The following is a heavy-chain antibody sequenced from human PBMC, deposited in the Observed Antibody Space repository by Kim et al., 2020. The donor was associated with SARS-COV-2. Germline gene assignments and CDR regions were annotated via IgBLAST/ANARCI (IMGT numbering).Heavy chain of an antibody. CDR1: GFTFSSYD. J-gene: IGHJ5*02. D-gene: IGHD3-3*01. V-gene: IGHV3-13*01. Sequence: GGSLRLSCAASGFTFSSYDMHWVRQATGKGLEWVSAIGTAGDTYYPGSVKGRFTISRENAKNSLYLQMNSLRAGDTAVYYCARGRWYYDFWSGYKGGEYCFDPWGQGPLVTVST. CDR2: IGTAGDT. CDR3: ARGRWYYDFWSGYKGGEYCFDP.